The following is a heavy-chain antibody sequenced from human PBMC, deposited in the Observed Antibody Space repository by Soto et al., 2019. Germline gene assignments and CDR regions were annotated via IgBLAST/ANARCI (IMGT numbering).Heavy chain of an antibody. D-gene: IGHD6-13*01. V-gene: IGHV2-26*01. CDR2: IFSNDEK. Sequence: GSGPTLVNPTQTLTLTCTFSGFSLTTYGVAVGWIRQPPGKALEWLAHIFSNDEKSYSTALKSRLTISKDTSKSQVVLTMTNMDPVDTATYYCARISGSSSWSPTDYWGQGTLVTVSS. CDR1: GFSLTTYGVA. J-gene: IGHJ4*02. CDR3: ARISGSSSWSPTDY.